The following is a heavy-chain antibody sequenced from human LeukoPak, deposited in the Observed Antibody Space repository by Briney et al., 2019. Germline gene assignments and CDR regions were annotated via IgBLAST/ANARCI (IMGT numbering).Heavy chain of an antibody. CDR3: AELGITMIGGV. V-gene: IGHV3-48*03. Sequence: HTGGCLRLSCAASGFTFSSYEMNSVRQAPGKGLGWVSYISSSGSTIYYADSVKGRFTISSDNAKNSLYLQMNSLRAEDTAVYYCAELGITMIGGVWGKGTTVTISS. CDR1: GFTFSSYE. CDR2: ISSSGSTI. J-gene: IGHJ6*04. D-gene: IGHD3-10*02.